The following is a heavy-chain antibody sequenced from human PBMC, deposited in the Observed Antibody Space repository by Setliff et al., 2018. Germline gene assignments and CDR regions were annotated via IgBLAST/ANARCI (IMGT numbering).Heavy chain of an antibody. D-gene: IGHD7-27*01. CDR3: AKFGPLDLTGDWAFDN. CDR1: GGSLSSFY. Sequence: SETLSLTCTVSGGSLSSFYWSWIRQSPGRGLDWIGYIDHSGGTSYNPSIESRVAISADRSKNQFSLKLSSVTAADTAVYYCAKFGPLDLTGDWAFDNWGQGTLVTVSS. V-gene: IGHV4-59*12. CDR2: IDHSGGT. J-gene: IGHJ4*02.